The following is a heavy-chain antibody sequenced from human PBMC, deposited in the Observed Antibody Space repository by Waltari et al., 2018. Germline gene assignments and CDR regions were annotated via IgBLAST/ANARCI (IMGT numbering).Heavy chain of an antibody. V-gene: IGHV3-21*01. CDR3: ARDSQYGDYVSDY. CDR2: ISSSRSYI. J-gene: IGHJ4*02. Sequence: EVQLVESGGGLVKPGGSLRLSCAASGFTFSSYSMNWVRQAPGKGLEWVSSISSSRSYIYYADSVKGRFTISRDNAKNSLYLQMNSLRAEDTAVYYCARDSQYGDYVSDYWGQGTLVTVSS. D-gene: IGHD4-17*01. CDR1: GFTFSSYS.